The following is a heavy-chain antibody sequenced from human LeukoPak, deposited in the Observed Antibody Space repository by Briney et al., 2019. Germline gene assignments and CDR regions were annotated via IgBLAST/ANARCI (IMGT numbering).Heavy chain of an antibody. Sequence: SETLSLTCAVYGGSFSGYYWSWIRQPPGKGLEWIGGINHSGSTNYNPSLKSRVTIPVDTSKNQFSLKLSSVTAADTAVYYCARGRRYYDFWSGPTSYYYYMDVWGKGTTVTVSS. D-gene: IGHD3-3*01. V-gene: IGHV4-34*01. CDR3: ARGRRYYDFWSGPTSYYYYMDV. CDR1: GGSFSGYY. CDR2: INHSGST. J-gene: IGHJ6*03.